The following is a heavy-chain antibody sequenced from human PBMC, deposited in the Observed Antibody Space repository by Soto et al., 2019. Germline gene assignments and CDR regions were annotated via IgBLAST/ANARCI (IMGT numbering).Heavy chain of an antibody. J-gene: IGHJ5*02. CDR3: ARGPPIVVAATYNWLDP. D-gene: IGHD2-15*01. Sequence: SETLSLTCTASGGSISSYYWSWIRQPPGKGLEWIGYIYYSGSTNYNPSLQSRVTISVDTSKNQSSLKLSSVTAADTAVYYCARGPPIVVAATYNWLDPWGQGTLVNVSS. V-gene: IGHV4-59*01. CDR2: IYYSGST. CDR1: GGSISSYY.